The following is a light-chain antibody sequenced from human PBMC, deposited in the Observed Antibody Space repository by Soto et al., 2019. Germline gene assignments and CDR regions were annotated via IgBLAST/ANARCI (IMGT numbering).Light chain of an antibody. CDR1: SSDVGSYVF. J-gene: IGLJ2*01. CDR2: EVT. Sequence: QSALTQPPSASGSPGQSVTISCTGTSSDVGSYVFVSWYQQHPGRAPKLMIYEVTKRPSGVPDRFSGSKSGNTASLTVSGLQAEYEADYYCSLYAGGNNVIFGGGTQLTVL. V-gene: IGLV2-8*01. CDR3: SLYAGGNNVI.